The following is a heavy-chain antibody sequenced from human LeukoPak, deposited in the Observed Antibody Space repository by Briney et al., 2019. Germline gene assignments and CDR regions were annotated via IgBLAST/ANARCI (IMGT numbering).Heavy chain of an antibody. CDR1: GFTFSNYA. Sequence: AGGSLRLSCAASGFTFSNYAMHWVRQAPGKGLEWVAFIHYDGSYKYYADSVKGRFTISRDNSKNTLYLQMNSLRPDDTAVYYCAKDLGYYDTSGYYYVFDYWGQGTLVTVSS. V-gene: IGHV3-30*02. CDR2: IHYDGSYK. J-gene: IGHJ4*02. D-gene: IGHD3-22*01. CDR3: AKDLGYYDTSGYYYVFDY.